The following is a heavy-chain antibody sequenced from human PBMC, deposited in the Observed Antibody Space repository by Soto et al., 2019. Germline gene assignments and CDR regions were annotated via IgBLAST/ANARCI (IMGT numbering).Heavy chain of an antibody. CDR3: ARGEQFSGRIFDY. D-gene: IGHD1-26*01. CDR2: TYYRSKWYY. V-gene: IGHV6-1*01. CDR1: GDSVSSNSAG. Sequence: SQTLSLTCAITGDSVSSNSAGWSWVRQSPSRGLEWLGRTYYRSKWYYEYAVSVRGRITINPDTSKNQYPLQLNSVTPEDTAVYFCARGEQFSGRIFDYGGQGTLVTVSS. J-gene: IGHJ4*01.